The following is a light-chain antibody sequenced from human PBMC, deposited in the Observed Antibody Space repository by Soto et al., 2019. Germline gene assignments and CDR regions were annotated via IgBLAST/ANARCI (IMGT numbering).Light chain of an antibody. CDR1: QSVSSSY. V-gene: IGKV3-20*01. CDR3: QQYKT. CDR2: GAS. Sequence: EIVLTQSPGTLSLSPGERATLSCRASQSVSSSYLAWYQQKPGQAPRLLIYGASSRATGIPDRFSGSGSGTDFTLTISRLEPEDFAVYYGQQYKTFGQGTKLEIK. J-gene: IGKJ1*01.